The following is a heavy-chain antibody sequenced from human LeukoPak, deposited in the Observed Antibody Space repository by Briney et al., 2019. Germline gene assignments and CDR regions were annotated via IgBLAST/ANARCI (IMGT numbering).Heavy chain of an antibody. CDR1: GGSISSSSYY. Sequence: SETLSLTCTVSGGSISSSSYYWGWIRQLPGKGLEWIGSIYYSGSTYYNPSLKSRVTISVDTSKNQFSLKLSSVTAADTAVYYCARDFSPMVRGVIRGFDPWGQGTLVTVSS. V-gene: IGHV4-39*07. CDR2: IYYSGST. CDR3: ARDFSPMVRGVIRGFDP. J-gene: IGHJ5*02. D-gene: IGHD3-10*01.